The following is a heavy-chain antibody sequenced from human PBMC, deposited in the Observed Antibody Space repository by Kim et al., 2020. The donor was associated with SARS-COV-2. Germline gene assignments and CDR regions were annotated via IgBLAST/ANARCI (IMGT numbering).Heavy chain of an antibody. J-gene: IGHJ6*01. CDR3: ARAHPRDYDILTGYYGYY. D-gene: IGHD3-9*01. CDR2: INHSGST. CDR1: GGSFSGYY. Sequence: SETLSLTCAVYGGSFSGYYWSWIRQPPGKGLEWIGEINHSGSTNYNPSLKSRVTISVDTSKNQFSLKLSSVTAADTAVYYCARAHPRDYDILTGYYGYY. V-gene: IGHV4-34*01.